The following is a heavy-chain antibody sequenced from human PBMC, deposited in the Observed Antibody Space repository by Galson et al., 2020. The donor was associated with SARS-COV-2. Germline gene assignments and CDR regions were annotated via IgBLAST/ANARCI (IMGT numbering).Heavy chain of an antibody. Sequence: LKISCAASGFKFNDYAMHWVRQAPGKGLEYVSGISWNSGRINYAEPVDGRFTISRDNARNLLYLQMNGLRRDDTARYFCAKEGNGFNREYAFDYWGQGTMVNVSS. CDR2: ISWNSGRI. J-gene: IGHJ4*02. D-gene: IGHD6-19*01. CDR1: GFKFNDYA. V-gene: IGHV3-9*01. CDR3: AKEGNGFNREYAFDY.